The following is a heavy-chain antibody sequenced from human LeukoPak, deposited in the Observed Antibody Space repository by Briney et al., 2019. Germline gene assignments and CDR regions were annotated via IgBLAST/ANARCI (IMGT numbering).Heavy chain of an antibody. CDR2: ISHSGST. V-gene: IGHV4-4*02. Sequence: PSETLSLTCAVSGGSISSSNWWSWVRQPPRKGLEWIGGISHSGSTTYNPSLKSRVTISVDKSKNQFSLRLSSVTAADTDVYYCAREGDYYYYMDVWGKGTTVTISS. CDR1: GGSISSSNW. CDR3: AREGDYYYYMDV. J-gene: IGHJ6*03.